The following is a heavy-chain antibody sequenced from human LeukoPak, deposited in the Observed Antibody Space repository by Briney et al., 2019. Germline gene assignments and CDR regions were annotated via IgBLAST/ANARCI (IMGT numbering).Heavy chain of an antibody. CDR1: GYTFTGYY. CDR3: ARDLDYYGSGSYGD. CDR2: INPNSGGT. Sequence: ASVKVSCKASGYTFTGYYMHWVRPAPGHGLEWMGRINPNSGGTNYTQRFQGRVTMTRDTSISTAYMELSRLRSDDTAVYYCARDLDYYGSGSYGDWGQGTLVTVSS. D-gene: IGHD3-10*01. V-gene: IGHV1-2*06. J-gene: IGHJ4*02.